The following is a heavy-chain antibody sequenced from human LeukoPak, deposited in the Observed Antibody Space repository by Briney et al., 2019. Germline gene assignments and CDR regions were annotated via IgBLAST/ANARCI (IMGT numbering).Heavy chain of an antibody. CDR2: IYYSGST. CDR1: GGSISSYY. J-gene: IGHJ3*02. Sequence: PSETLSLTCTVSGGSISSYYWSWIRQPPGKGLEWIGYIYYSGSTNYNPSLKSRVTISVDTSKNQFSLKLSSVTAADTAVYYCARGGITMIEVPIWGQGTMVTVSS. CDR3: ARGGITMIEVPI. D-gene: IGHD3-22*01. V-gene: IGHV4-59*01.